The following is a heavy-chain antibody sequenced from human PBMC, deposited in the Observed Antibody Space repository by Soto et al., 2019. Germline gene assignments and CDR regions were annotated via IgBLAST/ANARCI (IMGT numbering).Heavy chain of an antibody. CDR1: GFTFSSYA. CDR2: FSNSGDST. D-gene: IGHD6-19*01. J-gene: IGHJ4*02. CDR3: AKAHSGWYYFDY. V-gene: IGHV3-23*01. Sequence: GGSLRLSCAASGFTFSSYAMNWVRQAPGKGLEWVSAFSNSGDSTYYAGSVMGRFTISRDNSKNTLYLYMNSLRAEDTAVYYCAKAHSGWYYFDYWGQGTLVTVSS.